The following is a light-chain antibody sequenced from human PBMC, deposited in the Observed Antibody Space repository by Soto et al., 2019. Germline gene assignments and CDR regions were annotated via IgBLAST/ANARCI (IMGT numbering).Light chain of an antibody. Sequence: DSVMTQSTDSLAVSLGESATINCNSSQSVLYSSNNKNYFAWYQQKPGQPPKLLIYWASTRESGVPDRFSGSGSGTDFTLTISSLQAEDVAVYYCQQYYSTPQTFGQGTKVDI. CDR2: WAS. J-gene: IGKJ1*01. V-gene: IGKV4-1*01. CDR3: QQYYSTPQT. CDR1: QSVLYSSNNKNY.